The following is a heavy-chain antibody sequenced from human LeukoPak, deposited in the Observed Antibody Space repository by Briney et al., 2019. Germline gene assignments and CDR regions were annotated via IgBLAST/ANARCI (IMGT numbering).Heavy chain of an antibody. J-gene: IGHJ4*02. V-gene: IGHV1-8*01. CDR2: MNPNSANT. CDR3: ARGSVKSRYFDY. CDR1: GYTFTSSD. Sequence: ASVKVSCKASGYTFTSSDINWVRQATGQGLEWMGWMNPNSANTGYAQKFQGRVTMTRNTSISTAYMELSSLRSEDPAVYYCARGSVKSRYFDYWGQGTLVTVSS.